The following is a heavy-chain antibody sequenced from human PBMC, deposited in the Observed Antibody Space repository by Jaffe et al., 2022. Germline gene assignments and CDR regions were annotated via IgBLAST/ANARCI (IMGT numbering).Heavy chain of an antibody. J-gene: IGHJ6*03. Sequence: EVQLVESGGGLVKPGGSLRLSCAASGFTFSSYSMNWVRQAPGKGLEWVSSISSSSSYIYYADSVKGRFTISRDNAKNSLYLQMNSLRAEDTAVYYCARDGMSLLWFRETRSYYMDVWGKGTTVTVSS. CDR2: ISSSSSYI. CDR3: ARDGMSLLWFRETRSYYMDV. V-gene: IGHV3-21*01. CDR1: GFTFSSYS. D-gene: IGHD3-10*01.